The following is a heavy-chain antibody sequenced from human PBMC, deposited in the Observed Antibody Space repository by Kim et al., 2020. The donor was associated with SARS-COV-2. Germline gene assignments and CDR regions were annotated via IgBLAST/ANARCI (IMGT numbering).Heavy chain of an antibody. CDR3: AKDRCYDSAEYGDY. CDR2: IIGSGGNT. D-gene: IGHD3-22*01. V-gene: IGHV3-23*01. J-gene: IGHJ4*02. Sequence: GGSLRLSCAASGFSFSSYTMSWVRQAPGKGLEWISSIIGSGGNTYYADSVKGRFTISRDNAKNTLYLQMNSLRAEDTAIYYCAKDRCYDSAEYGDYWGQG. CDR1: GFSFSSYT.